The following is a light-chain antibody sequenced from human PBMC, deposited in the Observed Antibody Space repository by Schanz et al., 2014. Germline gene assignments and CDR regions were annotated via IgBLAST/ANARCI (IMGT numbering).Light chain of an antibody. V-gene: IGLV2-14*03. J-gene: IGLJ3*02. CDR2: DVS. CDR1: SSDVGGYDF. Sequence: QSALTQPASVSGSPGQSITISCTGTSSDVGGYDFVSWYQQHPDKAPKLMIYDVSSRPSGVSNRFSGSRSGNTASLTISGLQAEDEADYYCSSYMSSSHWVFGGGTKLTVL. CDR3: SSYMSSSHWV.